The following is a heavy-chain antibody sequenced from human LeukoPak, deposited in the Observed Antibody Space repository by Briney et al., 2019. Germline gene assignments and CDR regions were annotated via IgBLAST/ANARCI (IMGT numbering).Heavy chain of an antibody. CDR2: ISSSSSYI. D-gene: IGHD6-13*01. Sequence: GGSLGLSCAASGFTFSSYSMNWVRQAPGKGLEWVSSISSSSSYIYYADSVKGRFTISRDNAKNSLYLQMNSLRAEDTAVYYCARDRLPAAGMRSYFDYWGQGTLVTVSS. V-gene: IGHV3-21*01. CDR3: ARDRLPAAGMRSYFDY. J-gene: IGHJ4*02. CDR1: GFTFSSYS.